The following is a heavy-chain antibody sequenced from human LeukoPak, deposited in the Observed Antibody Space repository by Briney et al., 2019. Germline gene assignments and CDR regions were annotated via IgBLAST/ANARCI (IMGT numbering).Heavy chain of an antibody. V-gene: IGHV3-30-3*01. D-gene: IGHD3-10*01. Sequence: QSGGSLRLSCAASGFTFSSYAMHWVRQAPGKGLEWVAVISYDGSNKYYADSVKGRFTISRDNAKNTLYLQMNSLRAEDTAVYYCARDRVPRRGYYYYGMDVWGQGTTVTVSS. CDR2: ISYDGSNK. J-gene: IGHJ6*02. CDR3: ARDRVPRRGYYYYGMDV. CDR1: GFTFSSYA.